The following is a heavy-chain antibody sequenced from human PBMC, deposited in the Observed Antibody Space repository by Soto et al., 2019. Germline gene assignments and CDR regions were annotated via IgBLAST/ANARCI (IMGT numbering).Heavy chain of an antibody. CDR1: GCSISSGGYS. V-gene: IGHV4-31*03. Sequence: PSETLSLTCTVSGCSISSGGYSWSWIRQHPGKGLEWIGYIYYSGSTYYNPSLKSRVTISVDTSKNQFSLKLSSVTAADTAVYYCARAGEDSYGFLFDYWGQGTLVTVSS. D-gene: IGHD5-18*01. CDR3: ARAGEDSYGFLFDY. CDR2: IYYSGST. J-gene: IGHJ4*02.